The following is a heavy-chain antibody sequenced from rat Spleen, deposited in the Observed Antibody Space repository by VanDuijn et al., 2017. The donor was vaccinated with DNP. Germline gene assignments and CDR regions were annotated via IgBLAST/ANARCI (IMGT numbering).Heavy chain of an antibody. Sequence: EVKLVESGGGLVQPGRSLQLSCAASGFNFNEYWMGWVRQAPGKGLEWIGEINKDSNIINYVPSLKDKVTISRDNVQNILYLQMSKLGSEDTATYYCAKGPNYGGDSDYFDYWGQGVMVTVSS. CDR1: GFNFNEYW. J-gene: IGHJ2*01. CDR3: AKGPNYGGDSDYFDY. CDR2: INKDSNII. D-gene: IGHD1-11*01. V-gene: IGHV4-2*01.